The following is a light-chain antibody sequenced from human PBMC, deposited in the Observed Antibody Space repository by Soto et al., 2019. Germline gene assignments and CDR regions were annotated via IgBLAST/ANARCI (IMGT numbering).Light chain of an antibody. J-gene: IGKJ1*01. CDR1: EGFSSW. CDR2: AAS. Sequence: DIQMPQSPSSVPASVGDSVTITCRASEGFSSWLAWYQQKPGKAPKLLIYAASSLHSGVPSRFSGSGSGTTFTLTISSLQPEDVATYYCQQANTFPRTFGQGTKLEIK. CDR3: QQANTFPRT. V-gene: IGKV1-12*01.